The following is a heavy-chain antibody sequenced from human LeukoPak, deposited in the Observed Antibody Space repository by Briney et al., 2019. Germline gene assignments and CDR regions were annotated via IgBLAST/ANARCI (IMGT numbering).Heavy chain of an antibody. J-gene: IGHJ5*02. D-gene: IGHD2/OR15-2a*01. CDR3: ARHPFQYPFDH. CDR2: IYHSGHT. V-gene: IGHV4-59*08. Sequence: KTSETLSLTCTVSGASVSSDYWSWIRQSPGKRLEWIGYIYHSGHTMSNPSLKSRVSLSLDTSNNQFSLKLSSVTAADTAVYYCARHPFQYPFDHWGQGTVVSVSS. CDR1: GASVSSDY.